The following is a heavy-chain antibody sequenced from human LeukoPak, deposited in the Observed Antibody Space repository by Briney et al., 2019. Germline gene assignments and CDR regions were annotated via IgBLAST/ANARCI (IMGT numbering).Heavy chain of an antibody. D-gene: IGHD1-26*01. CDR3: ARNPDSGSYGAYYYYYMDV. Sequence: KTGGSLRLSRAASGFTFSSYNMNWVRQAPGQGLEWVSSITSGSSYIYYADSVKGRFTISRDNAKRSLYLQRNSLRAEDTAVYYCARNPDSGSYGAYYYYYMDVWGQGTTVTISS. CDR2: ITSGSSYI. V-gene: IGHV3-21*01. CDR1: GFTFSSYN. J-gene: IGHJ6*03.